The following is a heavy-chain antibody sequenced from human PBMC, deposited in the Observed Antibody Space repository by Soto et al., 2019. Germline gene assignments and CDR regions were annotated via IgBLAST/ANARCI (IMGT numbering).Heavy chain of an antibody. CDR2: ISSSGSTI. J-gene: IGHJ3*02. V-gene: IGHV3-48*03. CDR3: ARDPSRYYDFWSGYSALNAFDI. Sequence: PGGSLRLSCAASGFTFSSYEMNWVRQAPGKGLEGVSYISSSGSTIYYADSVKGRFTISRDNAKNSLYLQMNSLRAEDTAVYYCARDPSRYYDFWSGYSALNAFDIWGQGTMVTVSS. D-gene: IGHD3-3*01. CDR1: GFTFSSYE.